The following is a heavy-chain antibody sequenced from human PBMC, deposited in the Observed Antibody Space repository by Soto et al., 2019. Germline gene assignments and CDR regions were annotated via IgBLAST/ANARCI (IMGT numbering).Heavy chain of an antibody. CDR3: ARMVGATLVDY. CDR1: GASISSTSSYDY. Sequence: QVQLQESGPGLVKPSGTLSLTCTVSGASISSTSSYDYWSWVRQPPGKGLEWIGEIYHSGSTNYTPCLKSRVTRSVDKTKNQFSLRLRSVTAADTAVYYCARMVGATLVDYWGQGSLVTVSS. D-gene: IGHD1-26*01. CDR2: IYHSGST. J-gene: IGHJ4*02. V-gene: IGHV4-4*02.